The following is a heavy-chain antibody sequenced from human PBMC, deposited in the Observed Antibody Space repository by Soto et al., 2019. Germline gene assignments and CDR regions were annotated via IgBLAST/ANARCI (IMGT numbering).Heavy chain of an antibody. V-gene: IGHV4-39*01. CDR3: ARIGVGAIAYYYYGMDV. D-gene: IGHD1-26*01. CDR1: GGSISSSSYY. CDR2: IYYSGST. Sequence: SETLSLTCTVSGGSISSSSYYWGWIRQPPGKGLEWIGSIYYSGSTYYNPFLKSRVTISVDTSKNQFSLKLSSVTAADTAVYYCARIGVGAIAYYYYGMDVWGQGTTVTVSS. J-gene: IGHJ6*02.